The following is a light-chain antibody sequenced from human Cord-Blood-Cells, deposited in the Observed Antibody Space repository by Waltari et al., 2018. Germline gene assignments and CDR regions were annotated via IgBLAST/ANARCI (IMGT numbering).Light chain of an antibody. CDR1: SSNIGGKY. J-gene: IGLJ2*01. V-gene: IGLV1-47*01. CDR2: RNN. Sequence: QSVLTQPPSASGTPGPRATTSCSGSSSNIGGKYQYWYQQLPWTAPQLLIYRNNQRPSGVPDRFSGSKSGTSASLAISGLRSEDEADYYCAAWDDSLSGVVFGGGTKLTVL. CDR3: AAWDDSLSGVV.